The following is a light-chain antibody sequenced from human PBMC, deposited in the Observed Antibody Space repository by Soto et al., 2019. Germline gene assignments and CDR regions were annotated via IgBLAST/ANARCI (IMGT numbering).Light chain of an antibody. CDR1: SSDVGGYNY. CDR3: SSYTSTSTWV. V-gene: IGLV2-14*01. CDR2: GVS. Sequence: QSALTQPASVSGSPGQSITISCTGTSSDVGGYNYVSWYQQHPGKAPKLMIYGVSYRPSGVSHRFSGSKSANTASLTISGLQAEDEADYYCSSYTSTSTWVFGGGTKLTVL. J-gene: IGLJ3*02.